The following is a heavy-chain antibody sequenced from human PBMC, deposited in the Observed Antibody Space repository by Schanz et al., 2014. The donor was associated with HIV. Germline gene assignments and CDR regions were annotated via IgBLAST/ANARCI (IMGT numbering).Heavy chain of an antibody. V-gene: IGHV1-18*01. CDR3: AKGQDWPGPQLDH. Sequence: QVQLVQSGAEMKKPGASVKVSCKASGYTFTSYGITWVRQAPGQGLDWVGWISPYNGDRKYDQKFQGRVTLTTDTSTNTAYMELRSLRSDDTAVYYCAKGQDWPGPQLDHWGHGSLVIVSS. D-gene: IGHD3-9*01. J-gene: IGHJ4*03. CDR1: GYTFTSYG. CDR2: ISPYNGDR.